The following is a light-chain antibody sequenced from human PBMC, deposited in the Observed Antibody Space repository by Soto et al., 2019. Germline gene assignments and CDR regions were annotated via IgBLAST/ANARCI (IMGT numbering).Light chain of an antibody. CDR2: DAS. J-gene: IGKJ4*01. Sequence: EIVMTQSPATLSVSPGERATLSCRASQSVSSNLAWYQQKPGQAPRLLIYDASTRATGIPARFSGSGSGTEFTLIISSLQSEDFVVYYCQQRSDWPSTFGGGTKVEIK. CDR1: QSVSSN. V-gene: IGKV3-15*01. CDR3: QQRSDWPST.